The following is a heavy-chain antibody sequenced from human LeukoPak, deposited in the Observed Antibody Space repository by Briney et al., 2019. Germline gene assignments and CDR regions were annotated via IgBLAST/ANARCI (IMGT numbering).Heavy chain of an antibody. D-gene: IGHD3-22*01. CDR3: ARGGYYYEFDY. Sequence: PGGSLRLSCAASGFTFSSYWMSWARQAPGKGLEWVANIKQDGSEKYYVDSVKGRFTISRDNAKNSLYLQMNSLRAEDTAVYYCARGGYYYEFDYWGQGTLVTVSS. J-gene: IGHJ4*02. V-gene: IGHV3-7*04. CDR1: GFTFSSYW. CDR2: IKQDGSEK.